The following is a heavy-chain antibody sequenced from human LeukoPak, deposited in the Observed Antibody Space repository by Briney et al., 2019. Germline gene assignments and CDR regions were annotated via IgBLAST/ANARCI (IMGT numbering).Heavy chain of an antibody. V-gene: IGHV3-7*01. CDR1: GFTFSSYW. CDR3: AKWEDYYDSSGYRD. CDR2: IKQDGSEK. D-gene: IGHD3-22*01. Sequence: GGSLRLSCAASGFTFSSYWMSWVRQAPGKGLEWVANIKQDGSEKYYVDSVKGRFTISRDNAKNSLYLQMNSLRAEDTAVYYCAKWEDYYDSSGYRDWGQGTLVTVSS. J-gene: IGHJ4*02.